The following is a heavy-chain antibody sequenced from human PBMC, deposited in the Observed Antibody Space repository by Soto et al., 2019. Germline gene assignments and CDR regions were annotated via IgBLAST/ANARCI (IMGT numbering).Heavy chain of an antibody. CDR3: TTEHPSITIFGVVIIGASGWFDP. CDR1: GFTFSNAW. V-gene: IGHV3-15*01. J-gene: IGHJ5*02. CDR2: IKSKTGGGTT. Sequence: GGSLSLSCAASGFTFSNAWMSWVRQAPGKGLEWVGRIKSKTGGGTTDYAAPVKGRFTISRDDSKNTLYLQMNSLKTEDTAVYYCTTEHPSITIFGVVIIGASGWFDPWGQGTLVTVSS. D-gene: IGHD3-3*01.